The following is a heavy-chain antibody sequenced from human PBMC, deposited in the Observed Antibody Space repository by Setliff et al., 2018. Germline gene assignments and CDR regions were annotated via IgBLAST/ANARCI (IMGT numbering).Heavy chain of an antibody. Sequence: ASVKVSCKASGFTFRNYAISWVRQAPGQRLEWMGWISAYTGNTNYAQNLHGRVTMTTDTSTTTAYMDLRSLRSDDTAVYYCARERIYDGLNYNGMDVWGQGTTVTVSS. CDR3: ARERIYDGLNYNGMDV. V-gene: IGHV1-18*01. J-gene: IGHJ6*01. CDR2: ISAYTGNT. CDR1: GFTFRNYA. D-gene: IGHD3-3*01.